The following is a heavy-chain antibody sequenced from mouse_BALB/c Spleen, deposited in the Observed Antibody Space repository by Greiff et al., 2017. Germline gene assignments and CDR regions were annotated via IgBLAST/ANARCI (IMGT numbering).Heavy chain of an antibody. CDR2: IDPSDSYT. J-gene: IGHJ3*01. D-gene: IGHD2-2*01. CDR3: ASREYGYVAY. Sequence: VQLQQPGAELVKPGASVKLSCKASGYTFTSYWMHWVKQRPGQGLEWIGEIDPSDSYTNYNQKFKGKATLTVDKSSSTAYMQLSSLTSEDSAVYYCASREYGYVAYWGQGTLVTVSA. CDR1: GYTFTSYW. V-gene: IGHV1-69*02.